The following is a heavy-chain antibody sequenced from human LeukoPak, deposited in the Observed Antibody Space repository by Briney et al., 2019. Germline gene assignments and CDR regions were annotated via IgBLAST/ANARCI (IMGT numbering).Heavy chain of an antibody. CDR1: GYTFTSFD. CDR2: MNPNNGNT. Sequence: ASVKVSCKASGYTFTSFDINWVRQAPGQGLEWMASMNPNNGNTAYARKFQGRLTMTRDTSTGTAYLELSALRSEDTAVYYCARLHWESGGIYFYYYMDVWGKGTTVTVSS. V-gene: IGHV1-8*01. D-gene: IGHD3-16*01. CDR3: ARLHWESGGIYFYYYMDV. J-gene: IGHJ6*03.